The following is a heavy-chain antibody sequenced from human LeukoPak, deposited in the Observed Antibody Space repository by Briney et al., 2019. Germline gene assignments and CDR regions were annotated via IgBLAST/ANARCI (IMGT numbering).Heavy chain of an antibody. Sequence: VASVKVSCKASGGTFSSYAISWVRQAPGQGLEWMGRIIPILGIANYAQKFQGRVTITADKSTSTAYMELSSLRSEDTAVYYCASLAVANWFDPWGQGTLVTVSS. D-gene: IGHD6-19*01. J-gene: IGHJ5*02. CDR2: IIPILGIA. CDR3: ASLAVANWFDP. V-gene: IGHV1-69*04. CDR1: GGTFSSYA.